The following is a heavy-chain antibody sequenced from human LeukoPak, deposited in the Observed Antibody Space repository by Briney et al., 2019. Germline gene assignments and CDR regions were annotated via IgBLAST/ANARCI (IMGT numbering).Heavy chain of an antibody. Sequence: GGSLRLSCAASGFTFSSAWMSWVRQAPGKGLEWVGRIKSKTDGGTTDYAAPVKGRFTISRDDSKNTLYLQMNSLKTEDTAVYYCTTDQDYYDSSGYYYHFDYWGQGTLVTVSS. CDR3: TTDQDYYDSSGYYYHFDY. J-gene: IGHJ4*02. CDR2: IKSKTDGGTT. V-gene: IGHV3-15*01. CDR1: GFTFSSAW. D-gene: IGHD3-22*01.